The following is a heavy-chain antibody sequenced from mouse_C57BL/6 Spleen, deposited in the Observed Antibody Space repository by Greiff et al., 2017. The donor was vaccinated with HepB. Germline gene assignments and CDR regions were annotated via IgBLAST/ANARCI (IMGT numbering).Heavy chain of an antibody. CDR3: ARKGDYGEAWFAY. CDR2: IWSGGST. D-gene: IGHD2-4*01. Sequence: QVHVKQSGPGLVQPSQSLSITCTVSGFSLTSYGVHWVRQSPGKGLEWLGVIWSGGSTDYNAAFISRLSISKDNSKSQVFFKMNSLQADDTAIYYCARKGDYGEAWFAYWGQGTLVTVSA. J-gene: IGHJ3*01. V-gene: IGHV2-2*01. CDR1: GFSLTSYG.